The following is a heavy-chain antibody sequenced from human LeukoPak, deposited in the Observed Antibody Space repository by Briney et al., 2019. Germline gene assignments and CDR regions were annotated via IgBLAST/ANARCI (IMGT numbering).Heavy chain of an antibody. CDR3: AKDQGYSYYYLDY. V-gene: IGHV3-23*01. Sequence: GGSLRLSCAGSGFTFNNHATSWVRQAPGKGLEWVSGINGNGASTYYSDSVKGRFTISRDNSKNTLYLQMSILRAEDTAIYYCAKDQGYSYYYLDYWGQGTLVTVSS. J-gene: IGHJ4*02. D-gene: IGHD5-18*01. CDR2: INGNGAST. CDR1: GFTFNNHA.